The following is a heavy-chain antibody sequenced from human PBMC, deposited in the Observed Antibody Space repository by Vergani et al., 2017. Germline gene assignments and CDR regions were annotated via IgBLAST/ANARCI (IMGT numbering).Heavy chain of an antibody. D-gene: IGHD6-13*01. CDR2: INHSGST. J-gene: IGHJ6*03. Sequence: QVQLQQWGAGLLKPSETLSLTCAVYGGSFSGYYWSWIRQPPGKGLEWIGEINHSGSTNYNPSLKSRVTISVDTSKNQFSLKLSSVTAADTAVYYCARVAAGGQYYYYYMDVWGKGTTVTVSS. CDR1: GGSFSGYY. V-gene: IGHV4-34*01. CDR3: ARVAAGGQYYYYYMDV.